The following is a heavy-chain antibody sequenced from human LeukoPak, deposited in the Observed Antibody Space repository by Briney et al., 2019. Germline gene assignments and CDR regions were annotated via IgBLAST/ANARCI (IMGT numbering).Heavy chain of an antibody. J-gene: IGHJ4*02. Sequence: TSETLSLTCTVSGGSISSYYWSWIRQPPGKGLEWIGYIYYSGSTNYNPSLKSRVIISVDTSKNQFSLKLSSVTAADTAVYYCARDSSMITFGGVIDSYFDYWGQGTLVTVSS. CDR1: GGSISSYY. CDR2: IYYSGST. V-gene: IGHV4-59*01. CDR3: ARDSSMITFGGVIDSYFDY. D-gene: IGHD3-16*02.